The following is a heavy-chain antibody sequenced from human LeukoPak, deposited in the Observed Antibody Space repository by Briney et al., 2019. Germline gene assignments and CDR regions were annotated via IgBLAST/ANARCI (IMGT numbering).Heavy chain of an antibody. CDR1: GFTFSSYA. CDR2: ISGSGGST. D-gene: IGHD3-10*01. Sequence: GGSLRLSCAASGFTFSSYAMSWVRQAPGKGLEWVSAISGSGGSTYYADSVKGRFTISRDNSKNTLYLQMNSLRAEDTAVYYCAKNQSLLWFGELGPTTNWFDPWGQGTLVTVSS. J-gene: IGHJ5*02. CDR3: AKNQSLLWFGELGPTTNWFDP. V-gene: IGHV3-23*01.